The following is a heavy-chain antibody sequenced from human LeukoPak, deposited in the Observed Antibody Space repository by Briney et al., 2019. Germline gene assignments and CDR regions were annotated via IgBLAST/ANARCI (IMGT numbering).Heavy chain of an antibody. J-gene: IGHJ4*02. CDR3: AKDRPTLAAAGYLDY. CDR1: GFTFSNYG. V-gene: IGHV3-23*01. CDR2: VSGSGRTT. D-gene: IGHD6-13*01. Sequence: AGGTLRLSCAASGFTFSNYGVSWVRQAPGKGLEWVSGVSGSGRTTYFADSVKGRFTISRDNSKNTLYMQMNSLRAEDTAVYYCAKDRPTLAAAGYLDYWGQGTLVTVSS.